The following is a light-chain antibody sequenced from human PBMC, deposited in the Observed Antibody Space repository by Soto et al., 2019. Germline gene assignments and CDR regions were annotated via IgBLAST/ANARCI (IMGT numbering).Light chain of an antibody. CDR1: QSVRSTY. Sequence: EVVLTQSPGTLSLSPGERAALSCRASQSVRSTYLAWYQQKPGQAPRLLIYDASSRATGIPDRFSGSGSGTDFTLTISRLEPEDFAVYYCQLYGSPPLYTFGQGTKLEI. J-gene: IGKJ2*01. CDR3: QLYGSPPLYT. CDR2: DAS. V-gene: IGKV3-20*01.